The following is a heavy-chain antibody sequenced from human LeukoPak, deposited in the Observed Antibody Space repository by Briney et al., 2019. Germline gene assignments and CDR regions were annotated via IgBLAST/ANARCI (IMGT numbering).Heavy chain of an antibody. V-gene: IGHV1-18*01. J-gene: IGHJ5*02. CDR2: ISAYNAYT. D-gene: IGHD5-24*01. CDR1: GYTFTSYG. Sequence: ASVKVSCKASGYTFTSYGITWVRQAPGQGLEWMGWISAYNAYTYYAQKLQGRVTMTTDTSTSTAYMELSSLRSEDTAVYYCARGPQMATNWFDPWGQGTLVTVSS. CDR3: ARGPQMATNWFDP.